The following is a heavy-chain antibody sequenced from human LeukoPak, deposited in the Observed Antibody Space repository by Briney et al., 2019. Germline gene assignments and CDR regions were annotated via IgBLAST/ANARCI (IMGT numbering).Heavy chain of an antibody. CDR1: GGSFSGYY. CDR3: ARRRSSSWYYFDY. D-gene: IGHD6-13*01. J-gene: IGHJ4*02. V-gene: IGHV4-34*01. Sequence: SETLSLTCAVYGGSFSGYYWSWIRQPPGKGLEWIGEINHSGSTNYNPSLKSRVTIPVDTSKNQFSLKLSSVTAADMAVYYCARRRSSSWYYFDYWGQGTLVTVSS. CDR2: INHSGST.